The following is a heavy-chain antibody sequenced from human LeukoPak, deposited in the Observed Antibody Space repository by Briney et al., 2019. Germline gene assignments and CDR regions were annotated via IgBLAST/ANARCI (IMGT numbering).Heavy chain of an antibody. V-gene: IGHV3-23*01. CDR1: GFTFSSYA. CDR2: VGIRGDIT. Sequence: GGSLRLSCAASGFTFSSYAMTWVRQAPGKGLEWVSGVGIRGDITNYADSVKGRFTVSRDNSMDTMFLQMNSLRVEDTATYYCARGGWFGQSPSDAFDVWGQGTMVTVSS. D-gene: IGHD3-10*01. CDR3: ARGGWFGQSPSDAFDV. J-gene: IGHJ3*01.